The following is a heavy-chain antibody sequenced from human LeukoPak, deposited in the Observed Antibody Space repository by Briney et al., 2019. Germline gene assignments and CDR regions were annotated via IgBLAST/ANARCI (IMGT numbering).Heavy chain of an antibody. CDR2: IRSKTYGTTT. D-gene: IGHD3-16*01. CDR1: GFTSSDND. Sequence: PGGSHRVSPIDSGFTSSDNDISWVSEAPGAGMEWVGFIRSKTYGTTTEYAAPVKGRFTISRDDSKNIAYLQMISLKTDGTAIYCCTRFVAYLDEWGEGTLVTVSS. CDR3: TRFVAYLDE. J-gene: IGHJ4*02. V-gene: IGHV3-49*04.